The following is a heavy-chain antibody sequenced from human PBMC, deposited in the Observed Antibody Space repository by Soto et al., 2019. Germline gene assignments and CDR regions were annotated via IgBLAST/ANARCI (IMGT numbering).Heavy chain of an antibody. Sequence: PGGSLRLSCAASGFTFSSYAMHWVRQAPGKGLEWVAVISYDGSNKYYADSVKGRFTISRDNSKNTLYLQMNSLRAEDTAVYYCARDANDYSNYPHPNYYYYYGMDVWGQGTTVTVSS. CDR1: GFTFSSYA. V-gene: IGHV3-30-3*01. D-gene: IGHD4-4*01. CDR2: ISYDGSNK. J-gene: IGHJ6*02. CDR3: ARDANDYSNYPHPNYYYYYGMDV.